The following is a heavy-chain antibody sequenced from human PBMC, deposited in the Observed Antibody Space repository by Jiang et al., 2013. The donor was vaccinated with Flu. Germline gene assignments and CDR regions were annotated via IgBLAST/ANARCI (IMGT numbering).Heavy chain of an antibody. V-gene: IGHV7-4-1*02. CDR1: GYTFTTYG. J-gene: IGHJ4*02. CDR3: ARALGGGAY. Sequence: QSGSELKKPGASVKVSCKASGYTFTTYGMNWVRQAPGQGLEWMGWINTNTGNPMYAQGFTGRSVFSLDTSVSTAYLQISSLKVDDTGVYYCARALGGGAYWGQGTLVTVSS. D-gene: IGHD1-26*01. CDR2: INTNTGNP.